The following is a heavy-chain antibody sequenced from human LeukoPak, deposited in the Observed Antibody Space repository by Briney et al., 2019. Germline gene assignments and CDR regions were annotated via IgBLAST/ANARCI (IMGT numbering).Heavy chain of an antibody. V-gene: IGHV3-23*01. D-gene: IGHD3-3*01. J-gene: IGHJ4*02. CDR2: IKASGGST. CDR1: GFTFSSYA. CDR3: AKALGFWSGYYTPFDY. Sequence: GGSLRLSCAASGFTFSSYAMSWVRQTPGKGLEWVSGIKASGGSTYHADSVKGRFTISRDNSNNTLNLQMNNLRAEDTAIYYCAKALGFWSGYYTPFDYWGQGSSVTVSS.